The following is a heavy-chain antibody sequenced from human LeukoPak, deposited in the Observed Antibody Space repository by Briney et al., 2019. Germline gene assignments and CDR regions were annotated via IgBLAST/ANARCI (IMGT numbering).Heavy chain of an antibody. CDR3: ARDGGSYLQPTDY. V-gene: IGHV3-23*01. CDR2: ITGSGDST. CDR1: GFTFTTYA. Sequence: GGSLRLSCAASGFTFTTYAMSWVRPAPGKGQWWVSSITGSGDSTYYADSVKGRFTISRDNSKNTLYLQMNSLRAEDTAVYHCARDGGSYLQPTDYWGQGTLVTVSS. J-gene: IGHJ4*02. D-gene: IGHD1-26*01.